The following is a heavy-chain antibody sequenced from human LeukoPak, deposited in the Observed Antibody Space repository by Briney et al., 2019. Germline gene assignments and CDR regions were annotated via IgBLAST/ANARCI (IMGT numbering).Heavy chain of an antibody. CDR2: ISAYNGNT. V-gene: IGHV1-18*01. CDR3: ARGAGQLELLDY. J-gene: IGHJ4*02. CDR1: GYTFTSYT. D-gene: IGHD1-1*01. Sequence: GASVKVSCKPSGYTFTSYTISWVRQAPGQRLEWVGWISAYNGNTRYAEELQGRITMTTDTSRTTAYMELRSLTSDDTAIYYCARGAGQLELLDYWGQGILVTVSS.